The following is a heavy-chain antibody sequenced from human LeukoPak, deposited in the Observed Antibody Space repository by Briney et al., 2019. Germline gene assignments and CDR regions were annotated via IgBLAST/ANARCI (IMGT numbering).Heavy chain of an antibody. CDR2: INPNSGNT. V-gene: IGHV1-8*02. CDR3: ARGFYLRAYYYDSSGYSGELED. J-gene: IGHJ4*02. Sequence: ASXKVSCKASGYTFTGYYMHWVRQAPGQXLEWMGWINPNSGNTGYAQKFQGRVTMTRNTSISTAYMELSSLRSEDTAVYYCARGFYLRAYYYDSSGYSGELEDWGQGTLVTVSS. D-gene: IGHD3-22*01. CDR1: GYTFTGYY.